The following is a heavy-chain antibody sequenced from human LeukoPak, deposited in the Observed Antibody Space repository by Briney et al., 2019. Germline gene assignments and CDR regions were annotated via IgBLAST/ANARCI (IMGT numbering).Heavy chain of an antibody. CDR3: TRNGFRFLDAGYFQH. D-gene: IGHD2-8*01. CDR1: GGSFSGYY. J-gene: IGHJ1*01. V-gene: IGHV4-34*01. CDR2: INHSGST. Sequence: PSETLSLTCAVYGGSFSGYYWSWIRQPPGKGLEWIGEINHSGSTNYNPSLKSRVTISVDTSKNQFSLKLSSVTAADTAVYYCTRNGFRFLDAGYFQHWGQGTLVTVSS.